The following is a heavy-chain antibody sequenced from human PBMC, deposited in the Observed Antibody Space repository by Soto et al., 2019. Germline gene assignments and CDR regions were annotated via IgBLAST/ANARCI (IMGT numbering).Heavy chain of an antibody. J-gene: IGHJ5*02. Sequence: ASVKVSCKASGYTFTSYGISWVRQAPGQGLEWMGWISAYNGNTNYAQKLQGRVTMTTDTSTSTAYMELRSLRSDDTAVYYCARTVTIFGVASNWFDPWGQGTLVTVSS. D-gene: IGHD3-3*01. CDR3: ARTVTIFGVASNWFDP. V-gene: IGHV1-18*01. CDR1: GYTFTSYG. CDR2: ISAYNGNT.